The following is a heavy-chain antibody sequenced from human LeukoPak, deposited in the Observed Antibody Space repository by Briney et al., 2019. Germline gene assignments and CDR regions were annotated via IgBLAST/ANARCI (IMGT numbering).Heavy chain of an antibody. J-gene: IGHJ4*02. CDR2: IYPGGSNG. V-gene: IGHV5-51*01. D-gene: IGHD5-18*01. CDR3: ARHLHSAWFGF. CDR1: GFDFTAYG. Sequence: GESLKISCKCSGFDFTAYGIACVRQMPGKGLEWMGKIYPGGSNGRYSPSFQGQVTMSADKSITTVYLQSSSLKASDTAMYYCARHLHSAWFGFWGQGSLVTVSS.